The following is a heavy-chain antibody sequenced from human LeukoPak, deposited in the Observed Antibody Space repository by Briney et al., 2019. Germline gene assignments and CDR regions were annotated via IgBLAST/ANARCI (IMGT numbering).Heavy chain of an antibody. Sequence: GGSLRLSCAPSGFTLSSYAMSWVRQAPGKGLEWLSAISGSGGSTYYADSVTGRGPITRDNSKTTLYLQMKSNSVEDKAVYDCDKAQGGYDLTDFDYWGQGTLVTVSS. D-gene: IGHD5-12*01. J-gene: IGHJ4*02. V-gene: IGHV3-23*01. CDR3: DKAQGGYDLTDFDY. CDR2: ISGSGGST. CDR1: GFTLSSYA.